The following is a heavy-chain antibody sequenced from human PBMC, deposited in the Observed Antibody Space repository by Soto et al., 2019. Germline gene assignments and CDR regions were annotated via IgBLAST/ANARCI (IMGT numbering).Heavy chain of an antibody. Sequence: QVQLVQSGAEVKKPGASVKVSCKASGYTFTSYYMHWVRQAPGQGLEWMGIINPSGGSTSYAQKFQGRVTMTRDTSTSTVYMELSSLRSEDTAVDYCARDPTYDFWSGLFGDWCQGTLVTVSS. V-gene: IGHV1-46*03. CDR1: GYTFTSYY. CDR2: INPSGGST. CDR3: ARDPTYDFWSGLFGD. D-gene: IGHD3-3*01. J-gene: IGHJ4*02.